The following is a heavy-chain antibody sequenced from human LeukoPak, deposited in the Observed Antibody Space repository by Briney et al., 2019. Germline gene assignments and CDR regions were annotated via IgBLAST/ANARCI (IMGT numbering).Heavy chain of an antibody. CDR1: GGSFSGYC. D-gene: IGHD6-13*01. Sequence: SETLSLTCAVYGGSFSGYCWSWIRQPPGKGLEWIGEINHSGSTNYNPSLKSRVTISVDTSKNQFSLKLSSVTAADTAVYYCARGWYDWFDPWGQGTLVTVSS. V-gene: IGHV4-34*01. J-gene: IGHJ5*02. CDR3: ARGWYDWFDP. CDR2: INHSGST.